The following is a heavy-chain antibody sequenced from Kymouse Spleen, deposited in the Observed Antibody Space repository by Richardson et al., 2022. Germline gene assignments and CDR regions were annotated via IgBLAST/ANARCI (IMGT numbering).Heavy chain of an antibody. CDR2: ISYDGSNK. CDR3: AKAYGSGSYYFDY. CDR1: GFTFSSYG. Sequence: QVQLVESGGGVVQPGRSLRLSCAASGFTFSSYGMHWVRQAPGKGLEWVAVISYDGSNKYYADSVKGRFTISRDNSKNTLYLQMNSLRAEDTAVYYCAKAYGSGSYYFDYWGQGTLVTVSS. J-gene: IGHJ4*02. V-gene: IGHV3-30*18. D-gene: IGHD3-10*01.